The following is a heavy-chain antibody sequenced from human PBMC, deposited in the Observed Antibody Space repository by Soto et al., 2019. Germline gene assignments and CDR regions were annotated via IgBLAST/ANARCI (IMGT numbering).Heavy chain of an antibody. Sequence: QVQLVQSGAEVKKPGSSVKVSGKASGGTFSTYAITGGRQAPGQGLDWMGGIIPIFGTANYAQKFQGRVTITADKSTSTAYMELSSLRSEDTAVYYCAREYGDESYAFDIWGQGTMVTVSS. CDR2: IIPIFGTA. V-gene: IGHV1-69*06. D-gene: IGHD4-17*01. J-gene: IGHJ3*02. CDR3: AREYGDESYAFDI. CDR1: GGTFSTYA.